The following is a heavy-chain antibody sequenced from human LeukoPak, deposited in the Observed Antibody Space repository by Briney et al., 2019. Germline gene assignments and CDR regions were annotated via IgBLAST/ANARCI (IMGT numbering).Heavy chain of an antibody. Sequence: GGSLRLSCAASGFTFSSYAMHWVRQAPGKGLEYVSAISSNGGSTYYGNSVKGRFTISRDNSKNTLYLQMGSLRAEDMAVYYCARAASDFWSGYHLYSYWYFDLWGRGTLVTVSS. CDR3: ARAASDFWSGYHLYSYWYFDL. J-gene: IGHJ2*01. V-gene: IGHV3-64*01. CDR2: ISSNGGST. D-gene: IGHD3-3*01. CDR1: GFTFSSYA.